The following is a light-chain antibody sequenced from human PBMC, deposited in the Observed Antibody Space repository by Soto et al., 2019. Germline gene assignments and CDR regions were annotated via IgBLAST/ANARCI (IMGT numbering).Light chain of an antibody. CDR3: QHRSEWPVS. V-gene: IGKV3-11*01. Sequence: EIVLTQSPATLSLSPGERATLSCRASRSVNSYLAWYQQKPGRAPRLLISDASNRATGIPARFSGSGSGTDFTLTISSLEPEDFAVYYCQHRSEWPVSFGQGTRWRL. CDR1: RSVNSY. CDR2: DAS. J-gene: IGKJ5*01.